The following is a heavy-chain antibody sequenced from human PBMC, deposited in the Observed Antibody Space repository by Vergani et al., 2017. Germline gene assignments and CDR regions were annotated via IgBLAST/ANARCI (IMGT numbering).Heavy chain of an antibody. J-gene: IGHJ1*01. Sequence: QVLLVPSGAEVKKPGASVKVSCKASGYTFTSYGISCVRQAPGQGLEGMGWISAYNGNTNYAQKLQGRVTMTTDTSTSTAYMGLRSLRSDDTAVYYCARDGIAAAGAEYFQHWGQGTLVTVSS. CDR3: ARDGIAAAGAEYFQH. CDR1: GYTFTSYG. CDR2: ISAYNGNT. D-gene: IGHD6-13*01. V-gene: IGHV1-18*01.